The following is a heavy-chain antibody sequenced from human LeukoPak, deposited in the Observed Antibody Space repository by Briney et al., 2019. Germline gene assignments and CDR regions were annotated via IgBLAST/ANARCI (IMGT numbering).Heavy chain of an antibody. CDR1: GFTFGSYS. V-gene: IGHV3-21*01. CDR3: ASHRWDAFDI. Sequence: GGSLRLSCAASGFTFGSYSMNWVRQAPGKGLEWVSSISSSSSYIYYADSVKGRFTISRDNAKNSLYLQMNSLRAEDTAVYYCASHRWDAFDIWGQGTMVTVSS. CDR2: ISSSSSYI. J-gene: IGHJ3*02. D-gene: IGHD6-13*01.